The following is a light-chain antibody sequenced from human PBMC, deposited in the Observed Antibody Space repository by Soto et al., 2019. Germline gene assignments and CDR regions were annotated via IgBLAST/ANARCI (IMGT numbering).Light chain of an antibody. J-gene: IGLJ2*01. CDR1: NSDVGGYNY. CDR2: EVS. Sequence: QSALTQPASVSGSPGQSITISCTGSNSDVGGYNYVSWYQHHPDKAPKLMIYEVSNRPSGVSNRFSGSKSGNTASLTISGLQAEDEADYYCSSYTSSSTLEVLFGGGTKLTVL. CDR3: SSYTSSSTLEVL. V-gene: IGLV2-14*01.